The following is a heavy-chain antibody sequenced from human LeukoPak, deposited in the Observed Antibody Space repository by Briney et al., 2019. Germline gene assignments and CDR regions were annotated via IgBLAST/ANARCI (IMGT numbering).Heavy chain of an antibody. J-gene: IGHJ4*02. Sequence: SETLSLTCAVYGGSFSGYYWSWIRQPPGKGLEWIGEINHSGSTNYNPSLKSRVTISVDTSKNQFSLKLSSVTAADTAVYYCASPAAPDSSGSQLHHFDYWGQGTLVTVSS. CDR1: GGSFSGYY. D-gene: IGHD3-22*01. CDR2: INHSGST. CDR3: ASPAAPDSSGSQLHHFDY. V-gene: IGHV4-34*01.